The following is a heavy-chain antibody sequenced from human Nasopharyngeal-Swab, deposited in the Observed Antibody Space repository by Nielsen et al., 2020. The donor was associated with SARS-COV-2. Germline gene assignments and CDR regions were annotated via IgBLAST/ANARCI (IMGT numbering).Heavy chain of an antibody. D-gene: IGHD4-17*01. CDR1: GFTFSSYA. Sequence: GGSLRLSCAASGFTFSSYAMSWVRQAPGTGLEWVSAISGSGGSTYYADSVKGRFTISRDNSKNTLYLQMNSLRAEDTAVYYCAKYYGDYPYYYYYMDVWDKGTTVTVSS. J-gene: IGHJ6*03. CDR3: AKYYGDYPYYYYYMDV. CDR2: ISGSGGST. V-gene: IGHV3-23*01.